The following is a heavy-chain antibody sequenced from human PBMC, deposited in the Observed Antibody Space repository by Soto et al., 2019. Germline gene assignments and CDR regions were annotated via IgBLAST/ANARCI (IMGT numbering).Heavy chain of an antibody. J-gene: IGHJ4*02. CDR3: ARDAARYYGSVGTQYYFDY. CDR2: INAGNGNT. D-gene: IGHD3-10*01. V-gene: IGHV1-3*01. Sequence: GASVKVSCKASGYTFTSYAMHWVRQAPGQRLEWMGWINAGNGNTKYSQKFQGRVTITRDTSASTAYMELSSLRSEDTAVYYCARDAARYYGSVGTQYYFDYWGQGTLVTVSS. CDR1: GYTFTSYA.